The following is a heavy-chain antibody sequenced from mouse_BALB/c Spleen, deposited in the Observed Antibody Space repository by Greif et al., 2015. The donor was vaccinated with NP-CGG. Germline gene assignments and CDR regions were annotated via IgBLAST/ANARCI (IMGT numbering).Heavy chain of an antibody. CDR1: GYTFTSYW. V-gene: IGHV1-7*01. CDR3: AKSSLYGNYVSWFAY. D-gene: IGHD2-1*01. CDR2: INPSTGYT. Sequence: VQVVESGAELAKPGASVKMSCKASGYTFTSYWMHWVKQRPGQGLEWIGYINPSTGYTEYNQKFKDKATLTADKSSSTAYMQLRSLTSEDAAVYYCAKSSLYGNYVSWFAYWGQGTLVTVSA. J-gene: IGHJ3*01.